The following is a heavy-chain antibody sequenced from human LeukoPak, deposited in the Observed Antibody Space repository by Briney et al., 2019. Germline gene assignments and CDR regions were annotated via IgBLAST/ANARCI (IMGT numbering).Heavy chain of an antibody. D-gene: IGHD2-2*01. Sequence: GGSLRLSCAASGFTFSSYAMNWVRQAPGKGXXXXXXXHANDGNTYYAESVKGRFTISRDNSKDTLYLQVNSLRAEDTAAYYCARSFRPCSSTSCYFSFDFWGQGIQVAVSS. CDR3: ARSFRPCSSTSCYFSFDF. J-gene: IGHJ4*02. V-gene: IGHV3-23*01. CDR1: GFTFSSYA. CDR2: XHANDGNT.